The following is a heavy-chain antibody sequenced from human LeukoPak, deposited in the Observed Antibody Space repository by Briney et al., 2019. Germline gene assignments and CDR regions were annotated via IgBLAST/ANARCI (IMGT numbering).Heavy chain of an antibody. Sequence: SETLPLTCTVSGGSISSSSYYWGWIRQPPGKGLEWIGSIYYSGSTYYNPSLKSRVTISVDTSKNQFSLKLSSVTAADTAVYYCARVKGRYFDWFVEAFDIWGQGTMVTVSS. V-gene: IGHV4-39*07. CDR2: IYYSGST. J-gene: IGHJ3*02. D-gene: IGHD3-9*01. CDR1: GGSISSSSYY. CDR3: ARVKGRYFDWFVEAFDI.